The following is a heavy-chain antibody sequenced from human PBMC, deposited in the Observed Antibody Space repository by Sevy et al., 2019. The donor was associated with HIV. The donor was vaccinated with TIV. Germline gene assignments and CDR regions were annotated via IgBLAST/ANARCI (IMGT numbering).Heavy chain of an antibody. CDR2: IRGRGGST. V-gene: IGHV3-23*01. J-gene: IGHJ6*02. CDR1: GFTFGTYV. CDR3: AKGDRSFYGIDV. D-gene: IGHD2-15*01. Sequence: GGSLRLSWPASGFTFGTYVMNWVRKAPGKGLEWVSGIRGRGGSTSYADSVKGRITISRDNSKKTVYLQMNSLRAEDTAVYYCAKGDRSFYGIDVWGQGTTVTVSS.